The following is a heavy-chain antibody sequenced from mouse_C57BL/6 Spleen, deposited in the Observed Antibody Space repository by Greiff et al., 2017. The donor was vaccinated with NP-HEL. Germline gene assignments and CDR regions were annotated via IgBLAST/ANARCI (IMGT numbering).Heavy chain of an antibody. CDR3: ARSNGTTVVAHFDY. CDR1: GFNIKDYY. J-gene: IGHJ2*01. D-gene: IGHD1-1*01. CDR2: IDPEDGET. Sequence: EVKLMESGAELVKPGASVKLSCTASGFNIKDYYMHWVKQRTEQGLEWIGRIDPEDGETKYAPKFQGKATITADTSSNTAYLQLSSLTSEDTAVYYCARSNGTTVVAHFDYWGQGTTLTVSS. V-gene: IGHV14-2*01.